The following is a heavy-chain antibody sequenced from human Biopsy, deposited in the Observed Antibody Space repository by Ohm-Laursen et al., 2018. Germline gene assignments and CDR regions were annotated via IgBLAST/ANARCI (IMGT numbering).Heavy chain of an antibody. CDR3: TRDGKRWDYSTYFSWHFDL. V-gene: IGHV3-30*03. Sequence: SLRLSCAASGFTFTSYAMHWVRQAPGKGLEWVAVISYDGSGEYYADSLQGRFIISRDNPKNTVDLQMNSLRAEDTAAYFCTRDGKRWDYSTYFSWHFDLWGRGTLVTVSS. D-gene: IGHD4-11*01. CDR2: ISYDGSGE. CDR1: GFTFTSYA. J-gene: IGHJ2*01.